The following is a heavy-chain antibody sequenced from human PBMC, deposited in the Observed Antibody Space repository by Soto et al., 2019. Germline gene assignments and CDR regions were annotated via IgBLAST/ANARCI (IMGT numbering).Heavy chain of an antibody. CDR3: ASSYGISWYGDY. V-gene: IGHV1-69*06. D-gene: IGHD6-13*01. Sequence: QLPLVQSGAEVKKPGSSVEVSCKASGGTFNNYPVTWVRQAPGQGLEWMGGIIPISGTPNYAQKFEGRVTITADTSTSTVYMELSSLRSEDTAVYYCASSYGISWYGDYWGQGTLVTVSS. CDR2: IIPISGTP. CDR1: GGTFNNYP. J-gene: IGHJ4*02.